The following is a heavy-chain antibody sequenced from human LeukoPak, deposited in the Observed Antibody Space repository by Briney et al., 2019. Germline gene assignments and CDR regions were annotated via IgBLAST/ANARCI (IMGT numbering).Heavy chain of an antibody. V-gene: IGHV1-69*04. CDR3: ARLSASTAPFDY. J-gene: IGHJ4*02. CDR2: IIPILGIA. Sequence: ASVKVSCKASGGTFTSYAISWVRQAPGQGLEWMGRIIPILGIANYAQKFQGRVTITADKSTSTAYMELSSLRSEDTAVYYCARLSASTAPFDYWGQGTLVTVSS. CDR1: GGTFTSYA. D-gene: IGHD2-15*01.